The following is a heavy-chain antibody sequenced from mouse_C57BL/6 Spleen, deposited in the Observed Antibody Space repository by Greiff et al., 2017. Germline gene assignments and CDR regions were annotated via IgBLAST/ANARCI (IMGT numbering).Heavy chain of an antibody. D-gene: IGHD1-1*01. V-gene: IGHV1-15*01. J-gene: IGHJ1*03. CDR1: GYTFTDYE. Sequence: QVQLKQSGDELVRPGASVTLSCKASGYTFTDYEMHWVKQTPVHGLEWIGAIDPETGGTAYNQKFKGKAILTADKSSSTAYMELRSLTSEDSAVYYCTRRGLRDYGSGYGYFDVWGTGTTVTVSS. CDR3: TRRGLRDYGSGYGYFDV. CDR2: IDPETGGT.